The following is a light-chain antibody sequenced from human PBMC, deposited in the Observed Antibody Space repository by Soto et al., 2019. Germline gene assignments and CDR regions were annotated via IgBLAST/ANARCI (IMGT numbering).Light chain of an antibody. CDR2: GAS. CDR3: QQYNKGPLT. Sequence: EIVMTKSPATLSVSPCERATLSCRASQSVSIDLAWYQQTPGQAPRLLIYGASTRATGIPVRFSGSASGTECTPTISSRQSVDFTVYDCQQYNKGPLTFGQGTKVDIK. J-gene: IGKJ1*01. CDR1: QSVSID. V-gene: IGKV3-15*01.